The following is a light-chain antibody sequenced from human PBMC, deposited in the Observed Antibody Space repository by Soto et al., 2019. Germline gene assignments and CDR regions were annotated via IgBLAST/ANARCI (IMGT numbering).Light chain of an antibody. Sequence: EVVLTQSPDTLSLSPWERATLSCMASRSVSSYLAWYQQKPGQAPRLLIYDASNRATGIPARFSGSGSGTDFTLTISSLEPEDFAVYYCQQRSNWPPWTFGQGTKVDIK. J-gene: IGKJ1*01. CDR3: QQRSNWPPWT. CDR1: RSVSSY. V-gene: IGKV3-11*01. CDR2: DAS.